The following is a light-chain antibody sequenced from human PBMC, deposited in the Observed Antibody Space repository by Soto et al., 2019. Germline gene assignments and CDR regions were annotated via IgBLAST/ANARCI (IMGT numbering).Light chain of an antibody. CDR2: AAS. V-gene: IGKV1-27*01. J-gene: IGKJ4*01. CDR3: QKYTNVPT. Sequence: DIQMTQSPSSLSASVGDRVTITCRASQGISNYLAWYQQIPGKVPKLLISAASTLHSGVPSRFSGSGSGTDFTLTISSLQPEDVATYYCQKYTNVPTFGGGTNVEIK. CDR1: QGISNY.